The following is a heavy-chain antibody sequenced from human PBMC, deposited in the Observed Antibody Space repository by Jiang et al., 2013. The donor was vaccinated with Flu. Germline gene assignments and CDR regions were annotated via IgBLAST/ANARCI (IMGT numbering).Heavy chain of an antibody. J-gene: IGHJ6*02. CDR2: IIPILGIA. CDR1: GGTFSSYT. Sequence: SGAEVKKPGSSVKVSCKASGGTFSSYTISWVRQAPGQGLEWMGRIIPILGIANYAQKFQGRVTITADKSTSTAYMELSSLRSEDTAVYYCARSTQAKLGITMVRGVILYGMDVWGQGTTVTVSS. CDR3: ARSTQAKLGITMVRGVILYGMDV. D-gene: IGHD3-10*01. V-gene: IGHV1-69*04.